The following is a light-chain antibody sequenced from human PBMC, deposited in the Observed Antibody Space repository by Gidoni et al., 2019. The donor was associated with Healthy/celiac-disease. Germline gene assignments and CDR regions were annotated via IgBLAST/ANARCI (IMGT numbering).Light chain of an antibody. V-gene: IGKV3-15*01. CDR3: QQYNNWLYT. CDR1: QSVSSN. CDR2: GAS. Sequence: EIVMTQSPATLSVSPGERATLSCRASQSVSSNLAGYQQKPGQAPRLLIYGASTSATGIPARFSGSGSGTEFTLTIGILQSEDFAVYYCQQYNNWLYTFGQGTKLEIK. J-gene: IGKJ2*01.